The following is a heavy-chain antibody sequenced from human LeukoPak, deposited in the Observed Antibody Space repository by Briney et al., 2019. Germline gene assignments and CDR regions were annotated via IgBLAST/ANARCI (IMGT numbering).Heavy chain of an antibody. V-gene: IGHV3-7*01. J-gene: IGHJ4*02. CDR3: CSVGATSFSDY. Sequence: RAGGSLRLSCAASGFIFNNYWMSWVRQAPGKGLEWVANIKQDGSEKYYVDSVKGRFTISRDNAKNSLYLQMNSLRAEDTAVYYCCSVGATSFSDYWGQGTLVTVSS. D-gene: IGHD1-26*01. CDR1: GFIFNNYW. CDR2: IKQDGSEK.